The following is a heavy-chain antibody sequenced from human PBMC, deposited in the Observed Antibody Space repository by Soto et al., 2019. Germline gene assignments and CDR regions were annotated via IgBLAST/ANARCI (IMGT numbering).Heavy chain of an antibody. J-gene: IGHJ4*02. D-gene: IGHD4-17*01. V-gene: IGHV4-30-4*01. CDR1: GGSISSGDYY. CDR2: IYYSGST. CDR3: ARADDSSDRFDY. Sequence: QVQLQESGPGLVKFSQTLSLTCTVSGGSISSGDYYWSWIRQPPGKGLAWIGYIYYSGSTYYNPSLKSRVIISGDTSKNQFSLRLSSVTAADTAVYYCARADDSSDRFDYWGQGTLVTVSS.